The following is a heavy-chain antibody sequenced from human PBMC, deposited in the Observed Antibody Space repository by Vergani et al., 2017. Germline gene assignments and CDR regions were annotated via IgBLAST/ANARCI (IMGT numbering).Heavy chain of an antibody. CDR3: AVWWQSRSAFDI. CDR2: MVVGSGNT. CDR1: GFIFTSSA. Sequence: QMQLVQSGPEVKKPGTSVKVSCKASGFIFTSSAMQWVRQARGQRLEWIGWMVVGSGNTNYAQKFQKRVTITRDMSKSTAYRELSSLRTGDTAVYYCAVWWQSRSAFDIWGQGTMVTVSS. D-gene: IGHD2-15*01. J-gene: IGHJ3*02. V-gene: IGHV1-58*02.